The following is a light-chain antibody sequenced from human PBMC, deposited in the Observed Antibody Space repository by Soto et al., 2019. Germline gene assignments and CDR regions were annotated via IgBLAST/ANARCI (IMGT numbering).Light chain of an antibody. CDR3: SSYAGSSNVV. CDR2: EVT. Sequence: QSVLTQPPSASGSPGQSVTISCTGTSSDVGGYNYVSWYQQHPGKAPKMLIYEVTQRPSGVPDRFSGSKSGNTASLTVSGLQDEDEADYYCSSYAGSSNVVFGGGTKLTVL. J-gene: IGLJ2*01. V-gene: IGLV2-8*01. CDR1: SSDVGGYNY.